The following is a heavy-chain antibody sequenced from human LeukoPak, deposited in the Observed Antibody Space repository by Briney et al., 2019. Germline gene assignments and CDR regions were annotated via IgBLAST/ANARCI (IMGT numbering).Heavy chain of an antibody. CDR1: GASISSNDYY. J-gene: IGHJ3*02. CDR3: ATESVELAAFAFDI. V-gene: IGHV4-30-4*08. CDR2: IYYSGST. D-gene: IGHD2-2*01. Sequence: SQTLSLTCTVSGASISSNDYYWSWVRQPPGKGLEWIGYIYYSGSTYYNPSLKSRLTISVDTSKNQLSLKLSSVTAADTAVYYCATESVELAAFAFDIWGQGTMVTISS.